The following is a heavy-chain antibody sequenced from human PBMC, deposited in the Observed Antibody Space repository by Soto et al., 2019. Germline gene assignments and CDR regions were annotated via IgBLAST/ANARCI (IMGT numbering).Heavy chain of an antibody. CDR3: ARGDKYYDFWSGSQIDY. Sequence: SETLSLTCAVYGGSFSGYYWSWIRQPPGKGLEWIGEINHSGSTNYNPSLKSRVTISVDTSKNQFSLKLGSVTAADTAVYYCARGDKYYDFWSGSQIDYWGQGTLVTVSS. J-gene: IGHJ4*02. V-gene: IGHV4-34*01. CDR2: INHSGST. CDR1: GGSFSGYY. D-gene: IGHD3-3*01.